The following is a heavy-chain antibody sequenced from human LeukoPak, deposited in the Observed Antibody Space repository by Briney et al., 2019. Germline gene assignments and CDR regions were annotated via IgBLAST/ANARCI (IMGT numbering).Heavy chain of an antibody. CDR2: IWYGGSNK. D-gene: IGHD6-13*01. Sequence: PGRSLRLSCAASGFTFSSYGMHWVRQAPGKGLEWVAVIWYGGSNKYYADSVKGRFTISRDNSKNTVCLQMNSLRADETAVYYCAKDRWTSSSSCAFDYWGQGTLVTVSS. CDR1: GFTFSSYG. V-gene: IGHV3-33*06. J-gene: IGHJ4*02. CDR3: AKDRWTSSSSCAFDY.